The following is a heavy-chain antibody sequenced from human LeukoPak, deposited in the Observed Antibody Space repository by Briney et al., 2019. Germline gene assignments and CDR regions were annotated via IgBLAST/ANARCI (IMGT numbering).Heavy chain of an antibody. CDR2: ISSHASTI. CDR3: ARARRDCSGGSCYPDYNWFDP. V-gene: IGHV3-48*03. Sequence: PGGSLRLSCAASGFTFSDYEMNWVRQAPGKGLEWVSSISSHASTIYYADSVRGRFTISRDNAKNSLYLQMNSLRAEDTAVYYCARARRDCSGGSCYPDYNWFDPWGQGTLVTVSS. CDR1: GFTFSDYE. J-gene: IGHJ5*02. D-gene: IGHD2-15*01.